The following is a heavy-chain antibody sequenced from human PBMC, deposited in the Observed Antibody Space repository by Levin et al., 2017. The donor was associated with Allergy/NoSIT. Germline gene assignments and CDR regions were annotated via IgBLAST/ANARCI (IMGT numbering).Heavy chain of an antibody. CDR1: GFTFSSYA. V-gene: IGHV3-23*01. CDR2: ISGSGGST. J-gene: IGHJ4*02. Sequence: GESLKISCAASGFTFSSYAMSWVRQAPGKGLEWVSAISGSGGSTYYADSVKGRFTISRDNSKNTLYLQMNSLRAEDTAVYYCAKTFDYGDGWGFDYWGQGTLVTVSS. D-gene: IGHD4-17*01. CDR3: AKTFDYGDGWGFDY.